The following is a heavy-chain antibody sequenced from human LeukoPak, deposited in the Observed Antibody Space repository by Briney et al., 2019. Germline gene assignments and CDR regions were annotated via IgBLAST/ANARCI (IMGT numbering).Heavy chain of an antibody. CDR2: IKQVGSEK. Sequence: GGSLRLSRAASGFTLSSYWMSGVRQAPGKGLEWVANIKQVGSEKYYVDSVKGRFTISRDNAKNSLYLQMNSLRAEDTAVYYCARELGYYDSSGYYHPWGQGNLVTVSS. CDR1: GFTLSSYW. J-gene: IGHJ5*02. D-gene: IGHD3-22*01. CDR3: ARELGYYDSSGYYHP. V-gene: IGHV3-7*01.